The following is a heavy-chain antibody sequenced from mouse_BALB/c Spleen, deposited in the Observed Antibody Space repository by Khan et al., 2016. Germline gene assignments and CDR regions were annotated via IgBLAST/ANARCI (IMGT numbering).Heavy chain of an antibody. V-gene: IGHV14-3*02. D-gene: IGHD1-1*01. CDR1: GFNIKDTY. CDR2: IDPANGNT. Sequence: VQLQQPGAESVKPGASVKLSCTATGFNIKDTYMYWAKQRPEQGLEWIGRIDPANGNTKYVPKFQGKATITADTSSNTAYLQLSSLTSEDTAVYYCARVLYYYGSSYYAMDYWGQGTSVTVSS. CDR3: ARVLYYYGSSYYAMDY. J-gene: IGHJ4*01.